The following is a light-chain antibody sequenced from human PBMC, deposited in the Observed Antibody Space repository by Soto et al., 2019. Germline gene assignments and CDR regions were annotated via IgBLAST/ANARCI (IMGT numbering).Light chain of an antibody. V-gene: IGLV2-14*01. Sequence: QSALTQPASVSGSPGQSITISCTGTSSDIGDYNYVSWYKHDPRQAPRLMIYGVTNRPSGISDRFSASKSGNTASLTISGLQAEDEADYYCSSFTGSTTHVFGTGTKLTVL. CDR1: SSDIGDYNY. CDR3: SSFTGSTTHV. CDR2: GVT. J-gene: IGLJ1*01.